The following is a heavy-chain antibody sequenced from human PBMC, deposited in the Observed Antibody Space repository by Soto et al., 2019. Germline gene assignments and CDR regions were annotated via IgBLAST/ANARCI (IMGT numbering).Heavy chain of an antibody. V-gene: IGHV4-59*01. Sequence: SETLSLTCTVSGGSINTDYWSWIRQPPGKGLEWIGYIYHTGRANHNPSLKSRVTISIDTSKNQFSLKLNSVTAADTAVYYCARYYGSLNVWGKGTTVTVS. CDR3: ARYYGSLNV. J-gene: IGHJ6*03. D-gene: IGHD3-3*01. CDR2: IYHTGRA. CDR1: GGSINTDY.